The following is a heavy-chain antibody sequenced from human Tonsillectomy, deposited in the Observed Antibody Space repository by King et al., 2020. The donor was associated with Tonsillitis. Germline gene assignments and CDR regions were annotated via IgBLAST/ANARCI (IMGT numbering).Heavy chain of an antibody. V-gene: IGHV3-74*01. Sequence: VQLVEXGGGFVQPGGSLRLSCTXSGFTFXNYWMHWXXHAPGKGLVWVSRINPDGRSTTYADAVKGRFTISRDNAKNTLYLQMNSLRAEDTAVYYCTRDQGFGWGQGXLVTVSS. CDR2: INPDGRST. J-gene: IGHJ4*02. CDR1: GFTFXNYW. D-gene: IGHD3-16*01. CDR3: TRDQGFG.